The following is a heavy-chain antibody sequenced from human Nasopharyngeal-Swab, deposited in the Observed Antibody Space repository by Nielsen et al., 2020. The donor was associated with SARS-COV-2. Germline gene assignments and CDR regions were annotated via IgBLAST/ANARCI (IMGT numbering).Heavy chain of an antibody. D-gene: IGHD4-17*01. J-gene: IGHJ4*02. CDR2: ISGSGGST. V-gene: IGHV3-23*01. CDR3: AKSKGYYGDYYFDY. CDR1: GFTFSSYA. Sequence: GESLKISCAASGFTFSSYAMSWVRQAPGKGLEWVSAISGSGGSTYYADSVKGRFTISRDNSKNTLYQQMNSLRAEDTAVYYCAKSKGYYGDYYFDYWGQGTLVTVSS.